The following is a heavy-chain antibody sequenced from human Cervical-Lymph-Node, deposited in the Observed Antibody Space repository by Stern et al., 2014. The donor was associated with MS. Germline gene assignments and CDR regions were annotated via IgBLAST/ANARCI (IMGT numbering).Heavy chain of an antibody. V-gene: IGHV5-51*01. Sequence: VQLLQPGAEVKKPGESLKISCKVFGYNFNTYWIAWVRQMPGKGLEWMGIIYPGDSETRYNPSFQGQVTISVDKSISTAYLQWSTLKASDTAIYYCARHVYGMDVWGQGTTVTVSS. J-gene: IGHJ6*02. CDR2: IYPGDSET. CDR1: GYNFNTYW. CDR3: ARHVYGMDV.